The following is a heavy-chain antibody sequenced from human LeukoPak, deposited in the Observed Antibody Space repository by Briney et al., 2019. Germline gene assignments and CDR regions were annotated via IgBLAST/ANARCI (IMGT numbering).Heavy chain of an antibody. CDR3: TTYGSGRKFDY. J-gene: IGHJ4*02. CDR2: MESKTEGGTT. V-gene: IGHV3-15*04. CDR1: GFRFSDAW. D-gene: IGHD3-10*01. Sequence: GGSLRLSCAPSGFRFSDAWMRWVRQITGKGGEWVGCMESKTEGGTTDYAAPVKRRFPISRDHSTHTLYLKMHSLKSEHTAVYYCTTYGSGRKFDYWGQGILVTVSS.